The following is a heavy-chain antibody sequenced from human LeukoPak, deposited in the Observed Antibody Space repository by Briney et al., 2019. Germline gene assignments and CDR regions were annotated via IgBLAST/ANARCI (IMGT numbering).Heavy chain of an antibody. Sequence: GGSLRLSCAASGFTFSDYFMSWIRQAPGKGLEWVSYIGRCDTTIFYADSVKGRFTISRDSAKNSLYLQMNSLRAEDTAVYYCARHEVVPSKRPFDYWGQGTLVTVSS. CDR2: IGRCDTTI. V-gene: IGHV3-11*01. D-gene: IGHD2-2*01. J-gene: IGHJ4*02. CDR3: ARHEVVPSKRPFDY. CDR1: GFTFSDYF.